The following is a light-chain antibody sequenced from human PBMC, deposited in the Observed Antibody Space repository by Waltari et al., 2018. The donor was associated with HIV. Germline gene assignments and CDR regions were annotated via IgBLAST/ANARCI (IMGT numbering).Light chain of an antibody. V-gene: IGLV3-21*02. CDR1: NIGRKR. CDR2: DDR. Sequence: SSVLTQPPSVPVAPGQTARIPCGGTNIGRKRVHWYQQRPGQAPVLVVYDDRVRPSGIPARFSGSNSGNTATLTISRVEAGDEADYYCHVWNSTSDLGVFGGGTQLTVL. CDR3: HVWNSTSDLGV. J-gene: IGLJ7*01.